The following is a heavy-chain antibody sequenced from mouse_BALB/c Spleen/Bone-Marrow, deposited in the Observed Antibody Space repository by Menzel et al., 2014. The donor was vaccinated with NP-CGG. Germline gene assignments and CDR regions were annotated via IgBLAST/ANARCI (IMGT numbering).Heavy chain of an antibody. CDR1: GFTFSSYI. Sequence: EVQLVESGGGLVQPGGSLKLSCAACGFTFSSYIMSWVRQTPEKRLEWVAYISNGGDNTYYPDTVKGRFIISRDNAKNTLCLQMSSLKSEDTAMYYCVRHRYDGYYFDYWGQGTTLTVSS. J-gene: IGHJ2*01. D-gene: IGHD2-14*01. CDR2: ISNGGDNT. V-gene: IGHV5-12-2*01. CDR3: VRHRYDGYYFDY.